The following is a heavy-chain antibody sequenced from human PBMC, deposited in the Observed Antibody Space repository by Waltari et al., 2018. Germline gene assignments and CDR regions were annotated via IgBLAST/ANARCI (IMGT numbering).Heavy chain of an antibody. J-gene: IGHJ6*03. Sequence: QVQLLESGPGLVKPSETLSLTCTVSGGSISSYYGSWIRPPAGKGLEGVGRNYTSGSTNYYPSLKRRVTLSGDTSKTQFSLKGSSVTAADTAVYYCARDGRFPYYYYYMDVWGKGTTVTISS. CDR2: NYTSGST. CDR3: ARDGRFPYYYYYMDV. D-gene: IGHD3-3*01. V-gene: IGHV4-4*07. CDR1: GGSISSYY.